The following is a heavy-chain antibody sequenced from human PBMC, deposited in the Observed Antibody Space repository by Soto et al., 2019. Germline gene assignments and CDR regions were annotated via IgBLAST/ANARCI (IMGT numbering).Heavy chain of an antibody. CDR1: GFSLSTSGVG. CDR3: ARGGWTTYYSPFFDY. D-gene: IGHD3-10*01. Sequence: QITLKESGPTLVKPTQTLTLTCTFSGFSLSTSGVGVGWIRQPLGKALEWLALIYWDDDKRYSPSLKSRLTITKYTSKNQVVLTLTKLDTVDTATYYCARGGWTTYYSPFFDYWGQGTLVTVSS. CDR2: IYWDDDK. J-gene: IGHJ4*02. V-gene: IGHV2-5*02.